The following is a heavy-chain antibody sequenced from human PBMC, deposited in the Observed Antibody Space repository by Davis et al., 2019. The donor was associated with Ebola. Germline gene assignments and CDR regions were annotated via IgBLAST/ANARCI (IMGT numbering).Heavy chain of an antibody. J-gene: IGHJ6*03. D-gene: IGHD6-19*01. CDR1: GYSFTHYS. Sequence: ASVKVSCKASGYSFTHYSFSWVRQAPGQGLEWMGWVSGNNGKTDYAQKFQGRVTMTTDTSTSTAYMELRSLRSDDTAVYYCARFGWIYYYYMDVWGKGTTVTVSS. V-gene: IGHV1-18*01. CDR2: VSGNNGKT. CDR3: ARFGWIYYYYMDV.